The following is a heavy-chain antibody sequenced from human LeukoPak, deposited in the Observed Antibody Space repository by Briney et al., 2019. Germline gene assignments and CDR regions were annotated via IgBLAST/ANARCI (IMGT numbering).Heavy chain of an antibody. D-gene: IGHD5-12*01. CDR3: ARELPKGVHSGWTP. CDR1: GGTFSSYA. J-gene: IGHJ5*02. V-gene: IGHV1-69*13. CDR2: IIPIFGTA. Sequence: ASVKVSCKASGGTFSSYAISWVRQAPGQGLEWMGGIIPIFGTANYAQKFQGRVTITADESTGTAYMELSSLRSEDTAVYYCARELPKGVHSGWTPWGQGTLVTVSS.